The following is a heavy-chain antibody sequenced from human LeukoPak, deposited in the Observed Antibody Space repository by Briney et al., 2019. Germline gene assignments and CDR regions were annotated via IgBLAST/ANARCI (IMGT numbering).Heavy chain of an antibody. CDR1: GFTFSDYY. CDR2: ISSSSSRR. CDR3: ALGYDILTGRFDY. V-gene: IGHV3-11*06. D-gene: IGHD3-9*01. Sequence: GGSLRLSCAASGFTFSDYYMSWIRQAPGKGLEWVSSISSSSSRRYYADSVKGRFTISRDNAKNSLYLQMNSLRAEDTAVYYCALGYDILTGRFDYWGQGTLVTVSS. J-gene: IGHJ4*02.